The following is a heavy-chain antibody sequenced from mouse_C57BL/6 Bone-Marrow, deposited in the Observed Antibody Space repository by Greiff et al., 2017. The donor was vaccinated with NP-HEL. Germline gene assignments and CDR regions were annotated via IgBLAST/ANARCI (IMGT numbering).Heavy chain of an antibody. V-gene: IGHV5-4*01. CDR2: LSDGGSYT. CDR3: ARDHYGNYGWYFDV. Sequence: EVKLVESGGGLVKPGGSLKLSCAASGFTFSSYAMSWVRQTPEKRLEWVATLSDGGSYTYYPDNVKGRFTISRDNAKNNLYLQMSHLKSEDTAMYYCARDHYGNYGWYFDVWGTGTTVTVSS. D-gene: IGHD2-1*01. CDR1: GFTFSSYA. J-gene: IGHJ1*03.